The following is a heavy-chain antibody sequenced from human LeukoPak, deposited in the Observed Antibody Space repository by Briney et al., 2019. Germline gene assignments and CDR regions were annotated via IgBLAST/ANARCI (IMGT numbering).Heavy chain of an antibody. CDR3: AKVGYYDSSGYYRTFDP. CDR1: GGSISSSSYY. V-gene: IGHV4-39*07. J-gene: IGHJ5*02. Sequence: SETLSLTCTVSGGSISSSSYYWGWIRQPPGKGLEWIGSIYYSGSTYYNPSLKSRVTISVDTSKNQFSLKLSSVTAADTAVYYCAKVGYYDSSGYYRTFDPWGQGTLVTVSS. CDR2: IYYSGST. D-gene: IGHD3-22*01.